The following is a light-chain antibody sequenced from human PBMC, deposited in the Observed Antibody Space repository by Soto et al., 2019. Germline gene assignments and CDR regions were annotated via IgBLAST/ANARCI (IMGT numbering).Light chain of an antibody. Sequence: SVLTQPPSVSWAPGQRVTISCTGSSSNIGAGYDVHWYQQLPGTAPKLLIYGNNNRPSGIPDRFSGSKSDTSASLAITGLQAEDEADYYCQSYDSSLSAYVFGTGTKVTVL. CDR3: QSYDSSLSAYV. V-gene: IGLV1-40*01. CDR1: SSNIGAGYD. J-gene: IGLJ1*01. CDR2: GNN.